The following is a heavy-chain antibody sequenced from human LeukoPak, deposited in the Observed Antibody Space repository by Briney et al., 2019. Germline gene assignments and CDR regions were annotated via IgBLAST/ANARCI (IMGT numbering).Heavy chain of an antibody. CDR3: TRGPPPGIVGTMIVVVPDY. Sequence: GGSLRLSCTASGXTFGGYAVSWFRQAPGKGLEWVGFVRSKAYGGKTEYAASVNGRFTISRDDSKSIAYLQMNSLKTEDTAVYYCTRGPPPGIVGTMIVVVPDYWGQGTLVTVSS. D-gene: IGHD3-22*01. J-gene: IGHJ4*02. CDR2: VRSKAYGGKT. CDR1: GXTFGGYA. V-gene: IGHV3-49*03.